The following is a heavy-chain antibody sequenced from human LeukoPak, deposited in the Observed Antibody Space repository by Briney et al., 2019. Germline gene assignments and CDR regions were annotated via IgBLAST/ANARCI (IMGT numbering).Heavy chain of an antibody. CDR2: ISSSSSTI. Sequence: PGGSLRLSCAASGSTFSSYSMNWVRQAPGKGLEWVSYISSSSSTIYYADSVKGRFTISRDNAKNSLYLQMNSPRDEDTAVYYCARDIVGATNEPDYWGQGTLVTVSS. D-gene: IGHD1-26*01. CDR3: ARDIVGATNEPDY. V-gene: IGHV3-48*02. J-gene: IGHJ4*02. CDR1: GSTFSSYS.